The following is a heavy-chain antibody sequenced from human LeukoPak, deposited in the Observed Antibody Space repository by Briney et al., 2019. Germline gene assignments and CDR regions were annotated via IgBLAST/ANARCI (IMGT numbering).Heavy chain of an antibody. V-gene: IGHV1-69*13. Sequence: VKVSCKASGGTFSSYAISWVRQAPGQGLEWMGGIIPIFGTTNYAQKFQGRVTITADKSTSTAYMELSSLRSEDTAVYFCARERHDYGGFDYWGQGTLVTVPS. CDR3: ARERHDYGGFDY. J-gene: IGHJ4*02. D-gene: IGHD4-23*01. CDR2: IIPIFGTT. CDR1: GGTFSSYA.